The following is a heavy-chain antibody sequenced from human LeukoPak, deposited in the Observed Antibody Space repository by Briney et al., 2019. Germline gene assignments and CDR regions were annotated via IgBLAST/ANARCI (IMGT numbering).Heavy chain of an antibody. V-gene: IGHV3-33*06. D-gene: IGHD6-13*01. Sequence: GGSLRLSCAASGFTFSSYGMHWVRQAPGKGLEWVAVIWYDGSNKYYADSVKGRFTISRDNSKNTLYLQMNSLRAEDTAVYYCAKGGQQLGYFDYWGQGTLVTVSS. CDR1: GFTFSSYG. J-gene: IGHJ4*02. CDR3: AKGGQQLGYFDY. CDR2: IWYDGSNK.